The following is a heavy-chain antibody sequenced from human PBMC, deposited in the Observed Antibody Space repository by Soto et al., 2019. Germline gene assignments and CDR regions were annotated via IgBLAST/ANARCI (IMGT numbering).Heavy chain of an antibody. D-gene: IGHD4-4*01. CDR2: ICPDASQN. CDR1: GYSFTSYW. V-gene: IGHV5-51*01. Sequence: GESLKISWNGSGYSFTSYWIGWVPQMPRKGAEWMVIICPDASQNTYRPYSQGQVSISANSSISTASVQWSSPKASDTAMYYWARLRGGSNAGLGYYYYVMDVWGQGTTVTSP. CDR3: ARLRGGSNAGLGYYYYVMDV. J-gene: IGHJ6*02.